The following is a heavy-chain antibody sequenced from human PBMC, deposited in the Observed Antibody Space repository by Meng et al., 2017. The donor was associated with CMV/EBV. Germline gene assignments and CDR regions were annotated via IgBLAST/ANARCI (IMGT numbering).Heavy chain of an antibody. V-gene: IGHV4-61*01. Sequence: SETLSLTCTVSGGSVSSGSYYWSWIRQPPGKGLEWIGYIYYGGSTNYNPSLKSRVTISVDTSKNQFSLKLSSVTAADTAVYYCAREEYSSSSLDYWGQGTLVTVSS. J-gene: IGHJ4*02. CDR3: AREEYSSSSLDY. CDR2: IYYGGST. CDR1: GGSVSSGSYY. D-gene: IGHD6-6*01.